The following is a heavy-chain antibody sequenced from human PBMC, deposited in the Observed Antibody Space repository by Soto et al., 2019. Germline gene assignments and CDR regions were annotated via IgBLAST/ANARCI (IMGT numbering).Heavy chain of an antibody. J-gene: IGHJ5*02. CDR1: GGSISSYY. Sequence: PSETLSLTCTVSGGSISSYYWSWIRQPAGKGLEWIGRIYTSGSTNYNPSLKSRVTMSVDTSKNQFSLKLSSVTAADTAVYYCARGRRGNLAAAGMIGDWFHPWGQGTLVTVS. CDR3: ARGRRGNLAAAGMIGDWFHP. V-gene: IGHV4-4*07. CDR2: IYTSGST. D-gene: IGHD6-13*01.